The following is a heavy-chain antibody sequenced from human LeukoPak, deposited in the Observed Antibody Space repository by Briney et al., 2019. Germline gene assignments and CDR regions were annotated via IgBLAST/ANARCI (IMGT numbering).Heavy chain of an antibody. V-gene: IGHV4-39*01. CDR2: IYYSGST. CDR3: ARNGRNKLRYFDWSIDY. J-gene: IGHJ4*02. CDR1: GGSISSSSYY. D-gene: IGHD3-9*01. Sequence: SETLSLTCTVSGGSISSSSYYWGWIRQPPGKGLEWIGSIYYSGSTYYNPSLKSRVTISVDTSKNQFSLKLSSVTAADTAVYYCARNGRNKLRYFDWSIDYWGQGTLVTVSS.